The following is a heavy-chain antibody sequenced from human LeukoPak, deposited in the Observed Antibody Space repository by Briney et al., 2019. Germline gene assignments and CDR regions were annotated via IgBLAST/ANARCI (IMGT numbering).Heavy chain of an antibody. CDR1: GFTFSSYS. D-gene: IGHD4-23*01. CDR2: ISSSSSYV. V-gene: IGHV3-21*01. Sequence: GGSLRLSCAAFGFTFSSYSMNWVRQAPGKGLEWVSSISSSSSYVYYADSVKGRFTISRDNAKNSLYLQMNSLRAEDTAVYYCARDTTVVTGTIDYWGQGTLVTVSS. CDR3: ARDTTVVTGTIDY. J-gene: IGHJ4*02.